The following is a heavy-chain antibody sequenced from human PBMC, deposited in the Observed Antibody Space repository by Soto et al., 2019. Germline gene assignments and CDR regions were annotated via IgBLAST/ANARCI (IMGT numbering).Heavy chain of an antibody. CDR2: INSRGSTV. J-gene: IGHJ3*02. D-gene: IGHD3-3*01. Sequence: QLVESGGGLVQPGGSLRLSCAASGFIFSSFEMNWVRQAPGKGLEWVAYINSRGSTVYYADSVRGRFTVSRDNAKNSMYLQLNNLRPEDTAVYYCARDFETRFLEYLYPFDIWGQGTVVTVSS. CDR3: ARDFETRFLEYLYPFDI. V-gene: IGHV3-48*03. CDR1: GFIFSSFE.